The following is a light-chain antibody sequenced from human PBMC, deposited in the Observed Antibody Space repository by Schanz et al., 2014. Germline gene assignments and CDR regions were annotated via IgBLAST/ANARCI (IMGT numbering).Light chain of an antibody. J-gene: IGLJ3*02. V-gene: IGLV2-14*01. CDR3: VSYTSSSTWV. CDR1: SNDVGGYNY. CDR2: DVT. Sequence: QSVLTQPASVSGSPGQSITISCTGTSNDVGGYNYVSWYQQHPGKAPKLMIYDVTDRPSGVSNRFSGSKSGNTASLTISGLQAEDEADYYCVSYTSSSTWVFGGGTKLTVL.